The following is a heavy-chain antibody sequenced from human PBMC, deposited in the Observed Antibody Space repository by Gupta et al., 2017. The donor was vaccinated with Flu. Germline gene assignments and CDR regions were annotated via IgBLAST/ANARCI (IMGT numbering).Heavy chain of an antibody. J-gene: IGHJ3*02. CDR2: IHGGKGNT. CDR1: VYTFKDYN. D-gene: IGHD3-10*01. CDR3: AREVFYGSGSYYRDAFDI. V-gene: IGHV1-3*01. Sequence: QVQFVQSGAEVKKPGASVILSCQASVYTFKDYNIHWVRQAPGQSLEWMGWIHGGKGNTKYSQKFQDRVTLTKDTAANTAYMELNGLRSEDTAVYFCAREVFYGSGSYYRDAFDIWGQGTMVTVSS.